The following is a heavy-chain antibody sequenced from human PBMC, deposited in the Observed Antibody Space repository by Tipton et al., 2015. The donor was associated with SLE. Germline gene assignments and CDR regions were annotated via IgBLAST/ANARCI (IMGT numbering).Heavy chain of an antibody. CDR3: AKVGVGPPVDY. V-gene: IGHV3-11*05. CDR2: ISSSSSYT. J-gene: IGHJ4*02. CDR1: GFTFSDYY. Sequence: SLRLSCAASGFTFSDYYMSWIRQAPGKGLEWVSYISSSSSYTNYADSVKGRFTISRDNAKNSLYLQMNSLRAEDTAVYYCAKVGVGPPVDYWGQGTLVTVSS.